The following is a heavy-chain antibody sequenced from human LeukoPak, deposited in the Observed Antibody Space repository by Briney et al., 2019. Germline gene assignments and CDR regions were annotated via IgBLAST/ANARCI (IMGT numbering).Heavy chain of an antibody. D-gene: IGHD3-22*01. J-gene: IGHJ4*02. CDR1: GYTFTSYG. V-gene: IGHV1-18*01. Sequence: GASVKVSCKASGYTFTSYGISWVRQAPGQGLEWMGWISTYNGSTNYAQKLQGRVTMTTDTSTSTAYMELRSLRSDDTAVYYCARGHRTAAYESSGSDYWGQGTLVTVSS. CDR2: ISTYNGST. CDR3: ARGHRTAAYESSGSDY.